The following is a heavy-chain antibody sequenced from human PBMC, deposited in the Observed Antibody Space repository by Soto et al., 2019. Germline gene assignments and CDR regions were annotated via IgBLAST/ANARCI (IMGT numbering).Heavy chain of an antibody. J-gene: IGHJ6*02. D-gene: IGHD3-22*01. CDR3: ARRLYYDSSGFEGGGMDV. CDR2: IYYSGST. CDR1: GGSIISSSYY. Sequence: SETLSHTCTVSGGSIISSSYYWGWIRKPPGKGLEWIGSIYYSGSTYYNPSLKSRVTISVDTSKNQFSLKLSSVTAADTAVYYCARRLYYDSSGFEGGGMDVWGQGTTVTVSS. V-gene: IGHV4-39*01.